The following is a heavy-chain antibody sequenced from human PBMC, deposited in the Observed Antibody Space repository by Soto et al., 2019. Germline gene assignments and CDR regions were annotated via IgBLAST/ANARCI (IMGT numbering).Heavy chain of an antibody. CDR1: GYTFTSYY. Sequence: ASVKVSCKASGYTFTSYYMHWVRQAPGQGLEWMGIINPSGGSTSYAQKFQGRVTMTRDTSTSTVYMELSSLRSEDTAMYYCARSRRGAYSSGWYSPSGYYNYGIDVWGQGTKVTVSS. CDR3: ARSRRGAYSSGWYSPSGYYNYGIDV. J-gene: IGHJ6*02. CDR2: INPSGGST. D-gene: IGHD6-19*01. V-gene: IGHV1-46*01.